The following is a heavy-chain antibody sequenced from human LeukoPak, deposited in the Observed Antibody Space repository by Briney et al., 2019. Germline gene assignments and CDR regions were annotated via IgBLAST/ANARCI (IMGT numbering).Heavy chain of an antibody. D-gene: IGHD4-17*01. CDR1: GGSISSYY. Sequence: SETLSLTCTVSGGSISSYYWSWIRQPAGKGLEWIGRIYTSGSTNYNPSLKSRVTMSVDTSKNQFSLKLSSVTAADTAVYYCAGEDDYGKYNWFDPWGQGTLVTVSS. V-gene: IGHV4-4*07. J-gene: IGHJ5*02. CDR3: AGEDDYGKYNWFDP. CDR2: IYTSGST.